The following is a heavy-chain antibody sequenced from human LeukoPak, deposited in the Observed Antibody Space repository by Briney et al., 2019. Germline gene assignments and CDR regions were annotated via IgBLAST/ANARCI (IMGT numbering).Heavy chain of an antibody. CDR1: GFTFDDYA. J-gene: IGHJ4*02. CDR2: ISWNSGSI. D-gene: IGHD5-24*01. CDR3: AKGGDGYNSVLDY. Sequence: GGSLRPSCAASGFTFDDYAMHWVRQAPGKGLEWVSGISWNSGSIGYADSVKGRFTISRDNAKNSLYLQMNSLRAEDMALYYCAKGGDGYNSVLDYWGQGTLVTVSS. V-gene: IGHV3-9*03.